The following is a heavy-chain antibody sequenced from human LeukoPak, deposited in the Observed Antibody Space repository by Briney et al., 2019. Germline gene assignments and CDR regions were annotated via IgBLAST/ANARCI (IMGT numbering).Heavy chain of an antibody. V-gene: IGHV3-30*18. J-gene: IGHJ6*03. D-gene: IGHD3-3*01. Sequence: GGSLRLSCAASAFTFSSYGMHWVRQAPGKGLEWVAGISYDGSNKYYADSVKGRFTISRDNSKKPLYLQMNSLRAEDTAVYYCAKESFDFWSGYYPLYYYMDVWGKGTTVTVSS. CDR2: ISYDGSNK. CDR1: AFTFSSYG. CDR3: AKESFDFWSGYYPLYYYMDV.